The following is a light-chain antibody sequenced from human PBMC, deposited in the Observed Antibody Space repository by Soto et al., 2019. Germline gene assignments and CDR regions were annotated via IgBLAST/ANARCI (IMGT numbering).Light chain of an antibody. CDR3: QQYNNWPPRT. Sequence: EIVMTQSPATLSVSPGERATLSCRASQSVSSSLAWYQQKPGQAPRLLIHGASTRVTGIPARFSGSGSGTEFTLTISSLQSEDFAVYYCQQYNNWPPRTFGGGTKVEIK. J-gene: IGKJ4*01. V-gene: IGKV3D-15*01. CDR1: QSVSSS. CDR2: GAS.